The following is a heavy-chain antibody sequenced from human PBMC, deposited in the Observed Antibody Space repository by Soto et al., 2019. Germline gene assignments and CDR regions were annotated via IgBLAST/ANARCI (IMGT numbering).Heavy chain of an antibody. J-gene: IGHJ5*02. CDR1: GFTFSSYS. CDR3: AREQQQLPTRWSDP. CDR2: ISSSSSYI. V-gene: IGHV3-21*01. D-gene: IGHD6-13*01. Sequence: GGSLRLSCAASGFTFSSYSMNWVRQAPGKGLEWVSSISSSSSYIYYADSVKGRFTISRDNAKNSLYLQMNSLRAEDTAVYYCAREQQQLPTRWSDPWGKGTQVTVSS.